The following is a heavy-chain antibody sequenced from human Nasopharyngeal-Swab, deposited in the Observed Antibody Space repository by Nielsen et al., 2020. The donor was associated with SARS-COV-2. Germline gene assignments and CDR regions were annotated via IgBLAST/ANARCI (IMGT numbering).Heavy chain of an antibody. CDR3: ASFAQGSPSLY. CDR2: TYYRSQWYN. V-gene: IGHV6-1*01. Sequence: SQTLSLTCAISLDSVPSTIAAWHWIRQSPSRCLEWLGRTYYRSQWYNDYAVSVRSRITISPDISKNQFSLHLNSVTPEDTAVYYCASFAQGSPSLYWGQGILVTVSS. J-gene: IGHJ4*02. CDR1: LDSVPSTIAA.